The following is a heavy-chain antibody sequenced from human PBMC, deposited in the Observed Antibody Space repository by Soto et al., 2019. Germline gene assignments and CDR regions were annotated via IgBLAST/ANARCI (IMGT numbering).Heavy chain of an antibody. Sequence: PSETLSLTCGVSGGSFSGHYWIWIRQPPGKGLEWIGEINHSGRTNYNPSLKGRITMSVDTSKNQFSLKLRSMTAADTAVYYCARTTYYFETSGYSPFDYWGQGTPVTVSS. CDR1: GGSFSGHY. J-gene: IGHJ4*02. CDR3: ARTTYYFETSGYSPFDY. CDR2: INHSGRT. V-gene: IGHV4-34*01. D-gene: IGHD3-22*01.